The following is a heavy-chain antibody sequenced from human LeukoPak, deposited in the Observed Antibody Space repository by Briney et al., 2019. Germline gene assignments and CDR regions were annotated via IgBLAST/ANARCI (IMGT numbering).Heavy chain of an antibody. CDR2: IIPIFGTA. D-gene: IGHD1-7*01. J-gene: IGHJ4*02. CDR3: ARGATSNWNYDY. V-gene: IGHV1-69*13. Sequence: SVKVSCKASGYTFTSYAMNWVRQAPGQGLEWMGGIIPIFGTANYAQKFQGRVTITADESTSTAYMELSSLRSEDTAVYYCARGATSNWNYDYWGQGTLVTVSS. CDR1: GYTFTSYA.